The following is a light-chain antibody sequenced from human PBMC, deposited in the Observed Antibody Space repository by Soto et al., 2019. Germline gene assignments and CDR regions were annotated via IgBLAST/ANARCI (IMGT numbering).Light chain of an antibody. J-gene: IGKJ5*01. Sequence: EIVLTQSPGTLSLSPGERATLSCRASQSVSSSYLAWYQQKPGQAPRLLIYGASSRATGIPDRFSGSGSGTDFTLTISTLEPEDFEVYYCQQYGSSITFGQGTRLEIK. CDR2: GAS. CDR1: QSVSSSY. V-gene: IGKV3-20*01. CDR3: QQYGSSIT.